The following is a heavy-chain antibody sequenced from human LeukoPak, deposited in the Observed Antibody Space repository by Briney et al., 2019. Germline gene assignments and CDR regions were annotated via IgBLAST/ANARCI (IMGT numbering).Heavy chain of an antibody. CDR3: ARGLGKFYCSSTSCYNYNWFDP. D-gene: IGHD2-2*02. Sequence: PGGSLRLSCAASGFTSSSYWMSWVRQAPGRGLEWVANIKQDGSEKYYVDSVKGRFTISRDNAKNSLYLQMNSLRAEDTAVYYCARGLGKFYCSSTSCYNYNWFDPWGQGTLVTVSS. V-gene: IGHV3-7*01. J-gene: IGHJ5*02. CDR1: GFTSSSYW. CDR2: IKQDGSEK.